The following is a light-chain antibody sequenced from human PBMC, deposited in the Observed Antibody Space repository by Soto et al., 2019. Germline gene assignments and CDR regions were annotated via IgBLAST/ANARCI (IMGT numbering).Light chain of an antibody. CDR3: SSYTGDYTLM. V-gene: IGLV2-23*01. CDR1: SSDVGSYKF. J-gene: IGLJ3*02. Sequence: QSALTQPASVSESPGQSITISCTGTSSDVGSYKFVSWYQHHPGGAPKLLIYEDNKRPSGVSDRFSGSKSGNTASLTISGLQIHDEAHYHCSSYTGDYTLMFAGGTKVTVL. CDR2: EDN.